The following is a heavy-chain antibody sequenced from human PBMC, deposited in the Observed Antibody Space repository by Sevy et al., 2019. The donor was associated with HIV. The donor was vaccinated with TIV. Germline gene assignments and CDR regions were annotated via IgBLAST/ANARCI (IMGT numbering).Heavy chain of an antibody. CDR3: ARGGGDFSGMDV. V-gene: IGHV3-21*01. CDR1: GFTFSSYS. CDR2: ISSSSYI. J-gene: IGHJ6*02. Sequence: GGSLRLSCAASGFTFSSYSMNWVRQAPGKGLEWVSSISSSSYIYYADSVKGRFTISRDNAKNSLYLQMNSLRAEDTAVYYCARGGGDFSGMDVWGQGTTVTVSS. D-gene: IGHD3-3*01.